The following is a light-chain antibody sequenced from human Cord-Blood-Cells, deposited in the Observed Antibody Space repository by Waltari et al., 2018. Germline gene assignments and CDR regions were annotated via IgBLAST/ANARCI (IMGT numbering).Light chain of an antibody. Sequence: IQMPPSPSSLSASVGDRVTIPCRASQSISSYLNWYQQKPVKAPKLLIYAASSLQSGVPSRFSGSGSGTDFTLTISSLQPEDFATYYCQQSYSTPRTFGGGTKVEIK. V-gene: IGKV1-39*01. CDR2: AAS. J-gene: IGKJ4*01. CDR1: QSISSY. CDR3: QQSYSTPRT.